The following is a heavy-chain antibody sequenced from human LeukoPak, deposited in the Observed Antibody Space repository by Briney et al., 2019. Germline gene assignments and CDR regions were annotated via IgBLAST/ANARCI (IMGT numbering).Heavy chain of an antibody. Sequence: QPGRALILCFAAHLFTFVDYVMASVPQAPGRGLGRVSGISWNSSSIGYADSVKAGFTITRDNSKNTLHMQLNSLRAEETDVYYCANGYDFWSGYNDYWGQGTLVIVSS. CDR2: ISWNSSSI. D-gene: IGHD3-3*01. V-gene: IGHV3-9*01. CDR3: ANGYDFWSGYNDY. J-gene: IGHJ4*02. CDR1: LFTFVDYV.